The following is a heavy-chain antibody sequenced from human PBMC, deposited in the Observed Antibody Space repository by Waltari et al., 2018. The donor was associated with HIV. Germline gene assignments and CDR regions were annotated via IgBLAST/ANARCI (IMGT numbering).Heavy chain of an antibody. V-gene: IGHV3-15*01. CDR2: VKSETDGGTT. Sequence: EVQLVESGGGLVKPGGSLRLSCAASGFTFTNAWMSGVRQAPGKGLEWVGRVKSETDGGTTDYAAPVKGRFTISRDDSKNTLYLQMNSLKTEDTAVYYCTTGDIVVVTDYWGQGTLVTVSS. CDR3: TTGDIVVVTDY. CDR1: GFTFTNAW. D-gene: IGHD2-21*02. J-gene: IGHJ4*02.